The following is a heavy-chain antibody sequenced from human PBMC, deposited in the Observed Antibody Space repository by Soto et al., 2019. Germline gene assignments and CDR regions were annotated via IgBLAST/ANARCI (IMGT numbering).Heavy chain of an antibody. CDR3: AKLASGHYCTNGVCLLYYCDY. V-gene: IGHV3-23*01. CDR1: GFTFNNYA. Sequence: EVQLLESGGGLVQPGGSLRLSCAASGFTFNNYAMSWVRQAPGKGLEWVSAISGSGGSTRYADSVKGRFTISRDNSKNTLCLQMNSLRAEDTAVYYCAKLASGHYCTNGVCLLYYCDYWGQGAQVTVSS. J-gene: IGHJ4*02. CDR2: ISGSGGST. D-gene: IGHD2-8*01.